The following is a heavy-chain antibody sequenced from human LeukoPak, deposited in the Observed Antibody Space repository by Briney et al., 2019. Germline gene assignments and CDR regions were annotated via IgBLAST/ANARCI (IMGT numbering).Heavy chain of an antibody. V-gene: IGHV3-23*01. CDR1: GFTFSSYG. D-gene: IGHD6-19*01. Sequence: PGGSLRLFCAASGFTFSSYGMSWVRQAPGKGLEWVSVIIGSGSSTYYADSVKGRFTISRHNSKNTLYLQMNSLRADDTAVYYCAKKCSTAVARTGDRSYFDYWGQGTLVTVSS. CDR3: AKKCSTAVARTGDRSYFDY. CDR2: IIGSGSST. J-gene: IGHJ4*02.